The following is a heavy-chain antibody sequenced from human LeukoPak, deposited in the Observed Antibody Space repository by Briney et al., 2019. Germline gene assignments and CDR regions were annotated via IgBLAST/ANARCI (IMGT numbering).Heavy chain of an antibody. CDR2: IYTSGST. Sequence: SETLSLTCTVSGGSISSYYWSWIRQPAGKGLEWIGRIYTSGSTNYNPSLKSRVTISVDTSKNQFSLKLSSVTAADTAVYYCARETVYYDSSGYYSPAFDIWGQGTMVTVSS. CDR3: ARETVYYDSSGYYSPAFDI. V-gene: IGHV4-4*07. J-gene: IGHJ3*02. CDR1: GGSISSYY. D-gene: IGHD3-22*01.